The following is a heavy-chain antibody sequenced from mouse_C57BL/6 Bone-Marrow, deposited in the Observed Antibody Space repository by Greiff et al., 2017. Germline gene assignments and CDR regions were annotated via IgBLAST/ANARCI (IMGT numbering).Heavy chain of an antibody. D-gene: IGHD2-3*01. CDR3: ARYPSYDDLDY. V-gene: IGHV7-3*01. CDR2: IRNKANGYTT. Sequence: DVKLVESGGGLVQPGGSLSLSCAASGYTFTDYYMSWVRQPPGKALEWLGFIRNKANGYTTEYTASVKGRCTISRDNSQSILYLQMNALRADDSATYYCARYPSYDDLDYWGQGTTLTVSS. J-gene: IGHJ2*01. CDR1: GYTFTDYY.